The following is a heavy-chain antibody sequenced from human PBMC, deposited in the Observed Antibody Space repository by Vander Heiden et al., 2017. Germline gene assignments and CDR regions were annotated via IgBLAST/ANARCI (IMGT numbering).Heavy chain of an antibody. CDR1: ELTFSIDW. J-gene: IGHJ5*02. CDR3: ARAITIFGNGFDP. D-gene: IGHD3-3*01. CDR2: ISGDGRSS. Sequence: VQLVAPAGGLVQPAGVLRLSCAASELTFSIDWLHWVRQGPGEWLMWVARISGDGRSSTYADFVKGRVTISRDNTKITLYLQMSSLRVEDTAVYYCARAITIFGNGFDPWGQGTLVTVSS. V-gene: IGHV3-74*01.